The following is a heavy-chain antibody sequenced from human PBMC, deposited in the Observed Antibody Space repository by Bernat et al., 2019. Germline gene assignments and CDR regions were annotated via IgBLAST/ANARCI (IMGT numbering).Heavy chain of an antibody. D-gene: IGHD2-8*01. Sequence: VQLQESGPGLVKPSQTLSLTCTVSGGSISSGGYYWSWIRQHPGKGLEWIGRIKRKNDGGTTDYAAPVKGRFTISSDDAKTTLYLQMNSLKTEDTAVYYCTTGYCSNGVCYTYFDHWGQGTLVTVSS. CDR3: TTGYCSNGVCYTYFDH. CDR2: IKRKNDGGTT. CDR1: GGSISSGGYY. V-gene: IGHV3-15*01. J-gene: IGHJ4*02.